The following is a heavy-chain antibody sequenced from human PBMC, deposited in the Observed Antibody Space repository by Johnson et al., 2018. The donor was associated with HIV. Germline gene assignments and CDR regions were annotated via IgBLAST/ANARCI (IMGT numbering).Heavy chain of an antibody. D-gene: IGHD3-10*01. J-gene: IGHJ3*02. CDR3: ARESIITMVQGSLGAFDI. Sequence: QVQLVESGGGVVQPGRSLRLSCAASGFTFSSYPMHWVRQAPGKGLEWVAVISYDGSNRYYADSVKGRFTISRDNSKNTLYLQMNSLRAEDTAVYYCARESIITMVQGSLGAFDIWGQGTMVTVSS. V-gene: IGHV3-30*04. CDR1: GFTFSSYP. CDR2: ISYDGSNR.